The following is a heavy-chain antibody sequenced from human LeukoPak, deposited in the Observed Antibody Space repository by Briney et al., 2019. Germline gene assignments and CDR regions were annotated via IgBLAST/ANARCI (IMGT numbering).Heavy chain of an antibody. J-gene: IGHJ5*01. CDR1: RFSFSSYG. CDR3: ARDQGSYHWFDS. V-gene: IGHV3-33*01. Sequence: GGPLRLSRVASRFSFSSYGMHWVRQAPGKGLEWVAFIWYDGSNKYCADSVKGRFTISRDNSKNTLYLQMNSLRAEDTAVYYCARDQGSYHWFDSWGQGTLVTVSS. CDR2: IWYDGSNK. D-gene: IGHD3-16*02.